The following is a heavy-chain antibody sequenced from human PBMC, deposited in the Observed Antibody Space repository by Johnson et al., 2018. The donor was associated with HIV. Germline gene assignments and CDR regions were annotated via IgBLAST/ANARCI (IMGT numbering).Heavy chain of an antibody. CDR2: ISYDGSNE. CDR3: AKDRPTYSGSYWGAFDI. D-gene: IGHD1-26*01. CDR1: GFIFNTYS. V-gene: IGHV3-30-3*01. J-gene: IGHJ3*02. Sequence: QVQLVESGGGVVQPGRSLRLSCAASGFIFNTYSMHWVRQPPGEGLEWVAVISYDGSNESYADSVKGRFTISRDNSKNTLYLQMNSLRAEDTAVYYCAKDRPTYSGSYWGAFDIWGQGTMATVSS.